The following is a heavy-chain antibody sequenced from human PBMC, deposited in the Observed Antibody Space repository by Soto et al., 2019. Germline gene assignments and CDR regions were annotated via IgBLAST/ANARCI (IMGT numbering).Heavy chain of an antibody. CDR1: GDSFSSNSAA. Sequence: QTLSLTCAISGDSFSSNSAAWNWIRQSPSRGLEWLGRTYYRSKWYNDYAVSVKSRITINPDTSKNQFSLQLNSVTPEDTAVYYCAREGIVGAGYYYYGMDVWGQGTTVTGSS. CDR2: TYYRSKWYN. D-gene: IGHD1-26*01. V-gene: IGHV6-1*01. CDR3: AREGIVGAGYYYYGMDV. J-gene: IGHJ6*02.